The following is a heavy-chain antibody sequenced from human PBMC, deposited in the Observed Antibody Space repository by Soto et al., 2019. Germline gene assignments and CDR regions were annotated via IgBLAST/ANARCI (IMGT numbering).Heavy chain of an antibody. J-gene: IGHJ4*02. CDR3: AAVYTIDY. D-gene: IGHD3-16*01. CDR1: GFTFSSYA. Sequence: QVQLVESGGGVVQPGRSLRLSCAASGFTFSSYAMHWVRQAPGKGLEWVAVISYDGSDHYYADSAKGRFTISRDNSKNTLLLQMNSLRTEDTAVYYCAAVYTIDYWGQGTLVTVSS. CDR2: ISYDGSDH. V-gene: IGHV3-30-3*01.